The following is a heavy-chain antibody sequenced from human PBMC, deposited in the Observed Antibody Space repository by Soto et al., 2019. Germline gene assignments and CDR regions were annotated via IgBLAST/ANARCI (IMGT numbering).Heavy chain of an antibody. D-gene: IGHD3-22*01. CDR1: DDSISSGSYF. CDR3: ARRMYYYDSSDAPWGWFDP. CDR2: IYYSRNT. Sequence: QLQLQESGPGLVKPSETLSLTCSVSDDSISSGSYFWGWIRQPPGKRPEWIGSIYYSRNTYYNPSLKSRVTISVDTSKNHFSLRLNSVTAADTAVYYCARRMYYYDSSDAPWGWFDPWGQGTLVTVSS. J-gene: IGHJ5*02. V-gene: IGHV4-39*02.